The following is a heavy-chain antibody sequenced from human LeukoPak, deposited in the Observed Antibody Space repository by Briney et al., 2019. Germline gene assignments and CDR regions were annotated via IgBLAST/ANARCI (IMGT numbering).Heavy chain of an antibody. CDR1: GFTFSSYA. CDR3: AKGAEYYDFWSGWVNYFDY. V-gene: IGHV3-23*01. CDR2: ISGSGGST. Sequence: GGSLRLSCAASGFTFSSYAMSWVRQAPGKGLEWVSAISGSGGSTYYADSVKGRFTISRDNSKNTLYLQMNSLRAEGTAVYYCAKGAEYYDFWSGWVNYFDYWGQGTLVTVSS. D-gene: IGHD3-3*01. J-gene: IGHJ4*02.